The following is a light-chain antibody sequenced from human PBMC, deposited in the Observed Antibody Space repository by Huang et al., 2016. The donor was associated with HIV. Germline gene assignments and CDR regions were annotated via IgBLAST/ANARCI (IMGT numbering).Light chain of an antibody. Sequence: EIVMTQSPLSLPVSPGQPASISCTSSPNLLHSSGHNRLDWYLQKPGQSPQLLIFLTSMRASGVPDKFTGSGSGSNFTLSINKVQPDDVGIYYCMQGLQTPPTFGQGTKLEI. J-gene: IGKJ2*01. CDR3: MQGLQTPPT. CDR1: PNLLHSSGHNR. CDR2: LTS. V-gene: IGKV2-28*01.